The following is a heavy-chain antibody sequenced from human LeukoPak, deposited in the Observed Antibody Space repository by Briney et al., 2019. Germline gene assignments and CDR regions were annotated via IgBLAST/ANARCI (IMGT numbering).Heavy chain of an antibody. CDR3: ARYLRFLEWLLSED. D-gene: IGHD3-3*01. Sequence: SETLSLTCTVSGGSISSSSYYWGWIRQPPGKGLEWIGSIYYSGSTYYNPSLKSRVTISVDTSKNQFSLKLSSVTAADTAVYYCARYLRFLEWLLSEDWGQGTLVTVSS. CDR1: GGSISSSSYY. J-gene: IGHJ4*02. V-gene: IGHV4-39*01. CDR2: IYYSGST.